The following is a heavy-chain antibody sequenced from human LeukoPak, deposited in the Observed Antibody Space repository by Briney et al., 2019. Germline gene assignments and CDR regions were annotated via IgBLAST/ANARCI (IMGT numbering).Heavy chain of an antibody. D-gene: IGHD3-10*01. CDR1: GGSISSYY. CDR2: IYYSGST. Sequence: SETLSLTCTVSGGSISSYYWSWIRQPPGKGLEWIGYIYYSGSTNYNPSLKSRVTISVDTSKNLFSLKLSSVTAADTAVYYCASTMVRGVDPYYYYYYMDVWGKGTTVTISS. V-gene: IGHV4-59*01. J-gene: IGHJ6*03. CDR3: ASTMVRGVDPYYYYYYMDV.